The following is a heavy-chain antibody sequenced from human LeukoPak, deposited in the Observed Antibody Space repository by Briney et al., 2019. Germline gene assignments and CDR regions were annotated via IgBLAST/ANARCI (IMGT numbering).Heavy chain of an antibody. CDR1: GYSISSGYY. CDR3: ARERVTGYSSSWYFGTKADNYRTQSGYFDY. V-gene: IGHV4-38-2*02. J-gene: IGHJ4*02. CDR2: IYHSGST. D-gene: IGHD6-13*01. Sequence: PSETLSLTCTVSGYSISSGYYWGWIRQPPRKGLEWIGSIYHSGSTYYNPSLKSRVTISVDKSKNQFSLKLSSVTAADTAVYYCARERVTGYSSSWYFGTKADNYRTQSGYFDYWGQGTLVTVSS.